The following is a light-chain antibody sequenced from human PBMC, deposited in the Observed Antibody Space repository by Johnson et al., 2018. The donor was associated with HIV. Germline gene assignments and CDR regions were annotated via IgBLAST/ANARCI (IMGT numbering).Light chain of an antibody. Sequence: QSVLTQPPSVSAAPGQKVTISCSGTSSNVGNNYVSWYQQFPGTAPKLLIYEKNKRPSGIPDRFSASKSGTSATLAITGLQTGDAADYYCGTWDSSLGAGVVGSGTKVTVL. J-gene: IGLJ1*01. CDR2: EKN. V-gene: IGLV1-51*02. CDR1: SSNVGNNY. CDR3: GTWDSSLGAGV.